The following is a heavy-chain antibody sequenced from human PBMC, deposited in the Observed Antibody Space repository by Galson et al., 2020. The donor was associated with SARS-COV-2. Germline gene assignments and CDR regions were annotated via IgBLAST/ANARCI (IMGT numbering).Heavy chain of an antibody. CDR1: GFTFSSYS. V-gene: IGHV3-21*01. Sequence: KIGESLKISCAASGFTFSSYSMNWVRQAPGKGLEWVSSISSSSSYIYYADSVKGRFTIPRDNAKNSLYLQMNSLRAEDTAVYYCARDLKVDIVATTTSQYYYYGMDVWGRGTMVTVSS. D-gene: IGHD5-12*01. CDR3: ARDLKVDIVATTTSQYYYYGMDV. J-gene: IGHJ6*02. CDR2: ISSSSSYI.